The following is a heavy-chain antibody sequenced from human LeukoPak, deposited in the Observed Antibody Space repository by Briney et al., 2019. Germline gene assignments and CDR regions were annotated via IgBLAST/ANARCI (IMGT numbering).Heavy chain of an antibody. Sequence: GRSLRLSCTASGFTFSSYAMHWVRQAPGKGLEWVAVISYDGSNKYYADSVKGRFTISRDNSKNTLYLQMNSLRAEDTAVYYCAKETFDYWGQGTLATVSS. CDR3: AKETFDY. V-gene: IGHV3-30-3*01. CDR2: ISYDGSNK. J-gene: IGHJ4*02. CDR1: GFTFSSYA.